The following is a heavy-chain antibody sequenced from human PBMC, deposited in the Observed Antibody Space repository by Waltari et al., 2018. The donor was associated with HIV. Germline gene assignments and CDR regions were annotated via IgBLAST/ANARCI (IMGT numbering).Heavy chain of an antibody. D-gene: IGHD1-26*01. CDR1: GFNLKISD. V-gene: IGHV3-30*02. J-gene: IGHJ3*01. CDR3: AKDGAPGSDAVFDI. CDR2: IRYDGSQE. Sequence: QVHVVESGGGVVQPGGSLRLSCTASGFNLKISDILWVHQAPGRGLEWVASIRYDGSQEYYGDSVKGRFIISRDNSKNTIFLEMPALRQEDTAKYRCAKDGAPGSDAVFDIWGQGTMVTVS.